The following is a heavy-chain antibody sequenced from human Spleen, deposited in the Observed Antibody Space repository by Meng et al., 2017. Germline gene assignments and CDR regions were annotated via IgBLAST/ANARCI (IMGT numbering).Heavy chain of an antibody. D-gene: IGHD6-13*01. CDR3: ARGEGRQQLVRRPRFDP. V-gene: IGHV4-34*01. Sequence: QPWADGQFTPATPLPTTSAVCDGPFNCYSWPWHRQRPGKGLEWIGERYHSGGTDYNPSFKSRVTISVDTSKTQVSLKLSSVTSADTAVYYCARGEGRQQLVRRPRFDPWGQGTLVTVSS. CDR1: DGPFNCYS. J-gene: IGHJ5*02. CDR2: RYHSGGT.